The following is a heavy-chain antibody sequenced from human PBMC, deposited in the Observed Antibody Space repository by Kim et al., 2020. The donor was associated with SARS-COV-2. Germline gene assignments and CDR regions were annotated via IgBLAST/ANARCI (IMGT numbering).Heavy chain of an antibody. J-gene: IGHJ6*01. CDR3: ARGRVTMVRGINLYYGM. Sequence: GGSLRLSCAASGFSFSSYEMKWVRQAPGKGLEWVSYISSSGTTIYYADSVKGRFTISRDNARNSLYLQMNRLRAEDTAVYYCARGRVTMVRGINLYYGM. CDR1: GFSFSSYE. D-gene: IGHD3-10*01. CDR2: ISSSGTTI. V-gene: IGHV3-48*03.